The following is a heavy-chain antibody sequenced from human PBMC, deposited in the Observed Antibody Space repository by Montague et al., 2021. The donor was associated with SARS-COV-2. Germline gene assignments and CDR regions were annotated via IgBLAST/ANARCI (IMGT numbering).Heavy chain of an antibody. J-gene: IGHJ4*02. D-gene: IGHD2-2*03. CDR1: GGSIRNYY. Sequence: SETLSLTCTVSGGSIRNYYWSWIRQPPGKGLEWIVHIYHSGTTNYNPSLKSRVTTSVDTSKNQFSLKLTSVTPADTAVYYCARLVPSVDIVVVPACPFDXWGQGTLVTVS. CDR3: ARLVPSVDIVVVPACPFDX. V-gene: IGHV4-59*08. CDR2: IYHSGTT.